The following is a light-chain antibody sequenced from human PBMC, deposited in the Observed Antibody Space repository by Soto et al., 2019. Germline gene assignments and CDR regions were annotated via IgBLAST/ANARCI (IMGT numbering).Light chain of an antibody. CDR2: EVT. J-gene: IGLJ6*01. V-gene: IGLV2-18*02. CDR3: CSYTTSGTYV. CDR1: SSDLGNYNR. Sequence: QSALTQPPSVSGSPGQSVAISCTGTSSDLGNYNRFSWYQQPPGTAPKLIIYEVTNRPSGVPNRFSGSKSGDTASLTISGLQAEDDADYFCCSYTTSGTYVFGSGTKVTVL.